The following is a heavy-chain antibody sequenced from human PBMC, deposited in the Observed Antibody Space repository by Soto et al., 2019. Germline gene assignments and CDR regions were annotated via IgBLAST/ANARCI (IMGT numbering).Heavy chain of an antibody. CDR2: IMPSSHTP. J-gene: IGHJ5*02. CDR3: AILESDAYVWGSFRS. CDR1: GGTFSNFG. D-gene: IGHD3-16*02. V-gene: IGHV1-69*01. Sequence: VQLVQSGAEAKKPGSSVKVSCKASGGTFSNFGISWVRQAPGQGLEWMGGIMPSSHTPHNAQKLQGRVFISADGSTSTVYLDLTSLTSDDTAVYYCAILESDAYVWGSFRSCGQGAPVTVS.